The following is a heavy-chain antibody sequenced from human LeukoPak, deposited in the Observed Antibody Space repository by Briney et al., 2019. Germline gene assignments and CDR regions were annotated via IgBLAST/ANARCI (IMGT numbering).Heavy chain of an antibody. Sequence: GGSLRLSCAASGFTFSSCAMSWVRQAPGKGLEWVSGISDGGGTTNYADAVKGRFTISRDKSKSTLSLQMNSLRAEDTAVYYCARDYGSGFDLWGQGTLVTVSS. CDR3: ARDYGSGFDL. V-gene: IGHV3-23*01. J-gene: IGHJ5*02. CDR1: GFTFSSCA. D-gene: IGHD5-24*01. CDR2: ISDGGGTT.